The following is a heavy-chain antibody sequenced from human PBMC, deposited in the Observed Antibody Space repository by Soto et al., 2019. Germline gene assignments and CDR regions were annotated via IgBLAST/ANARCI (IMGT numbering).Heavy chain of an antibody. CDR2: MNPGSGKT. CDR3: ARMASAGTLNWFDT. J-gene: IGHJ5*02. V-gene: IGHV1-8*02. CDR1: GYSFINFD. Sequence: ASVKVSCKASGYSFINFDISWVRQAAGQGPEWLGWMNPGSGKTGYTSKFQGRVAMTRDASTATSHLDLTSLTSDDTAVYYCARMASAGTLNWFDTWGPGTLVTGSS. D-gene: IGHD6-13*01.